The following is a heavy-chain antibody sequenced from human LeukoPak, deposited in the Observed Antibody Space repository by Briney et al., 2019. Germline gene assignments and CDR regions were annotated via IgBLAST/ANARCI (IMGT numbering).Heavy chain of an antibody. Sequence: ASVKVSCKASGYTFTSYYMHWVRQAPGQGLEWMGIINPSGGSTSYAQKFQGRVTMTRDTSTSTVYMELSSLRSEDTAVYYCARGNLGDYGGNSEWWCFFDYWGQGTLVTVSS. CDR3: ARGNLGDYGGNSEWWCFFDY. CDR2: INPSGGST. V-gene: IGHV1-46*01. D-gene: IGHD4-23*01. J-gene: IGHJ4*02. CDR1: GYTFTSYY.